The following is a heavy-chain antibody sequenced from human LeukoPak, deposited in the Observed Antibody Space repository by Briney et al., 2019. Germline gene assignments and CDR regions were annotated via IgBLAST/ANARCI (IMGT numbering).Heavy chain of an antibody. CDR3: ARVYTGRYY. J-gene: IGHJ4*02. CDR1: GGSIRSYY. V-gene: IGHV4-59*01. D-gene: IGHD1-26*01. Sequence: PSETLSLTCTVSGGSIRSYYWSCIRQPPGKGLEGSGYIYSSGNTNYNPSLQSRVTISVETSKNHFSLKLNSVTAADTAVYYWARVYTGRYYLGQGTLVTVSS. CDR2: IYSSGNT.